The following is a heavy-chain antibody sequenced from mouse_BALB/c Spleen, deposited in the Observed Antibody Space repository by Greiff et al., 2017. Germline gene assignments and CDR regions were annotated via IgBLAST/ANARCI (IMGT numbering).Heavy chain of an antibody. CDR1: GFTFSSYA. CDR2: ISSGGSYT. CDR3: ARQGTTVVAYYFDY. Sequence: EVNVVESGGGLVKPGGSLKLSCAASGFTFSSYAMSWVRQTPEKRLEWVATISSGGSYTYYPDSVKGRFTISRDNAKNTLYLQMSSLRSEDTAMYYCARQGTTVVAYYFDYWGQGTTLTVSS. J-gene: IGHJ2*01. D-gene: IGHD1-1*01. V-gene: IGHV5-9-3*01.